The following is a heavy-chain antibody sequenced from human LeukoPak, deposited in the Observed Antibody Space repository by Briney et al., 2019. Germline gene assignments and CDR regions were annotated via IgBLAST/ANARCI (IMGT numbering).Heavy chain of an antibody. CDR2: ISYDGSNK. CDR1: GFTFSSYA. D-gene: IGHD6-13*01. V-gene: IGHV3-30*04. Sequence: GGSLRLSCAASGFTFSSYAMHWVRQAPGKGLEWVAVISYDGSNKYYADSVKGRFTISRDNSKNTLYLQMNSLRAEDTAVYYCARAGSSWSELNYWGQGTLVTVSS. J-gene: IGHJ4*02. CDR3: ARAGSSWSELNY.